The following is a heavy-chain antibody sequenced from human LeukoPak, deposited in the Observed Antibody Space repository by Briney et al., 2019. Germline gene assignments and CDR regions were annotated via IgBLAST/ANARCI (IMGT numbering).Heavy chain of an antibody. D-gene: IGHD3-22*01. V-gene: IGHV1-2*04. CDR1: GYTFTGYY. CDR3: ARGHPNYYDSSGFGGD. CDR2: INPNSGGT. J-gene: IGHJ4*02. Sequence: VASVKVSCKASGYTFTGYYMHWVRQAPGQGLEWMGWINPNSGGTNYAQKFQGWVTMTRDTYISTAYMELSRLRSDDTAVYYCARGHPNYYDSSGFGGDWGQGTLVTVSS.